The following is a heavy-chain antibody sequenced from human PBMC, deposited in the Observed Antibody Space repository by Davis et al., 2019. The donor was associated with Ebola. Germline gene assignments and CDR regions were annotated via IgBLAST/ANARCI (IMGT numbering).Heavy chain of an antibody. CDR1: GFTFSSYW. Sequence: PGGSLRLSCAASGFTFSSYWMHWVRQAPGKGLVWVSRMNNHGSITNYADSVKGRFTISRDNSKNTLYLQMNSLRAEDTAVYYCARGTAMVIWGQGTLVTVSS. CDR2: MNNHGSIT. D-gene: IGHD5-18*01. V-gene: IGHV3-74*01. J-gene: IGHJ4*02. CDR3: ARGTAMVI.